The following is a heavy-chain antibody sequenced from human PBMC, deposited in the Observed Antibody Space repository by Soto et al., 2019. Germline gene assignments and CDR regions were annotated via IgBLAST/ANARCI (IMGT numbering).Heavy chain of an antibody. V-gene: IGHV1-2*02. CDR3: AKDGRHCSGGSCPQGH. J-gene: IGHJ4*02. D-gene: IGHD2-15*01. CDR1: GYTFTGHH. Sequence: ASVKVSCKTSGYTFTGHHIHWVRQAPGQGLEWMGWINPISGGTKYRENFQGRVSITRDKSSSTAYMELSSLTSDDSAVYYCAKDGRHCSGGSCPQGHWGQGTLVTVSS. CDR2: INPISGGT.